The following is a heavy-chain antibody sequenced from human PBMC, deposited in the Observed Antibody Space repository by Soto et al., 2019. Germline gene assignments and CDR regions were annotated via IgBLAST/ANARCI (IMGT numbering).Heavy chain of an antibody. CDR1: GFTINNAW. J-gene: IGHJ4*02. CDR3: AREHYYDSSGLDY. V-gene: IGHV3-30-3*01. D-gene: IGHD3-22*01. Sequence: VGSLRLSCASSGFTINNAWMSWVRRAPGKGLERVAVISYDGSNKYYADSVKGRFTISRDNSKNTLYLQMNSLRAEDTAVYYCAREHYYDSSGLDYWGQGTLVTVSS. CDR2: ISYDGSNK.